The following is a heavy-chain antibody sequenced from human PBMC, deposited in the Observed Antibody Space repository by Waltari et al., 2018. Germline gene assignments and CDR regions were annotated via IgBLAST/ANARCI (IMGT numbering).Heavy chain of an antibody. V-gene: IGHV3-7*01. J-gene: IGHJ4*02. CDR2: IKQDGSEK. D-gene: IGHD5-18*01. Sequence: EVQLVESGGGLVQPGGSLRLSCAASGFTFSSSWMSWVRQAPGKGLEWVANIKQDGSEKYYVDSVKGRFTISRDNAKNSLYLQMNSLRAEDTAVYYCARGPDTAMAYYFDYWGQGTLITVSS. CDR3: ARGPDTAMAYYFDY. CDR1: GFTFSSSW.